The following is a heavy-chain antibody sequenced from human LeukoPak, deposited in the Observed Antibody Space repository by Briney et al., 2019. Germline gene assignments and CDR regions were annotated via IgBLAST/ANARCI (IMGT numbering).Heavy chain of an antibody. J-gene: IGHJ6*02. D-gene: IGHD3-3*01. CDR3: ARSPARPPLPYYDFWSGYQTTRARYGMDV. CDR2: IYYSGST. CDR1: GGSISSGGYY. Sequence: PSQTLSLTCTVSGGSISSGGYYWSWIRQHPGKGLEWIGYIYYSGSTYYNPSLKSRVTISVDTSKNQFSLKLSSVTAADTAVYYCARSPARPPLPYYDFWSGYQTTRARYGMDVWGQGTTVTVSS. V-gene: IGHV4-31*03.